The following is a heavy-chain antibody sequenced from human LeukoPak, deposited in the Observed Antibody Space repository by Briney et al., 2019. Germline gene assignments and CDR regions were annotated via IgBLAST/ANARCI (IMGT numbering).Heavy chain of an antibody. V-gene: IGHV4-39*01. CDR1: GGSISSSSYY. CDR2: IYYSGST. J-gene: IGHJ4*02. CDR3: ARLSSGWSR. Sequence: SETLFLSCTVSGGSISSSSYYWGWIRQPPGKGLEWIGSIYYSGSTYYNPSLKSRVTISVDTSKNQFSLKLSSVTAADTAVYYCARLSSGWSRWGQGTLVTVSS. D-gene: IGHD6-19*01.